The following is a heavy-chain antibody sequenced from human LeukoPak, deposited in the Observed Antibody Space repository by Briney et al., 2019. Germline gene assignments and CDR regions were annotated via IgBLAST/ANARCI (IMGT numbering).Heavy chain of an antibody. CDR2: INHSGST. Sequence: PSETLSLTCAVYGGSFSGYYWSWIRQPPGKGLEWIGEINHSGSTNYNPSLKSRVTISVDTSKSQFSLKLSSVTAAGTAVYYCARIPGPESPTDLWGQGNLGTGSP. J-gene: IGHJ4*02. CDR1: GGSFSGYY. CDR3: ARIPGPESPTDL. D-gene: IGHD1-14*01. V-gene: IGHV4-34*01.